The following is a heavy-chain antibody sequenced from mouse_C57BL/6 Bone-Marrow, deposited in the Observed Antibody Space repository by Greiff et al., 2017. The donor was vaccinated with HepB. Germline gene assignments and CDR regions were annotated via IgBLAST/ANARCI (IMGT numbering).Heavy chain of an antibody. CDR2: ISDGGSYT. CDR3: ARVAVSYYFDY. Sequence: EVKVVESGGGLVKPGGSLKLSCAASGFTFSSYAMSWVRQTPEKRLEWVATISDGGSYTYYPDNVKGRFTISRDNAKNNLYLQMSHLKSEDTAMYYCARVAVSYYFDYWGQGTTLTVSS. J-gene: IGHJ2*01. V-gene: IGHV5-4*03. CDR1: GFTFSSYA.